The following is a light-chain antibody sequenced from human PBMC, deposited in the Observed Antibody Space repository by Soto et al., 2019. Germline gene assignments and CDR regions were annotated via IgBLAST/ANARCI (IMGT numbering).Light chain of an antibody. Sequence: QSVLTQPPSVSGAPGQRVTISCTGNSSNIGAGFDVHWYQQLPGTAPNLLIFGNNNRPSGVPDRFSGSKSGTSASLAITGLQAEDDADYYCQSYDSGLSGSRVFGGGTKLTVL. CDR3: QSYDSGLSGSRV. V-gene: IGLV1-40*01. J-gene: IGLJ3*02. CDR1: SSNIGAGFD. CDR2: GNN.